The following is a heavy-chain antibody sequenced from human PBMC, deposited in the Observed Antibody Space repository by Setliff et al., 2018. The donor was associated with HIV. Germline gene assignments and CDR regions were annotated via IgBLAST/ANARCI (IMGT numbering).Heavy chain of an antibody. Sequence: PSETLSLTCTVSGGSMSSYYWSWIRQPPGKGLEWVGYIYYSGSTNYNPSLKSRVSISVDTSKNQFSLKLTSVTAADTAVYYCAREGLGLFDYWGQGTLVTVSS. CDR2: IYYSGST. D-gene: IGHD1-26*01. V-gene: IGHV4-59*12. J-gene: IGHJ4*02. CDR1: GGSMSSYY. CDR3: AREGLGLFDY.